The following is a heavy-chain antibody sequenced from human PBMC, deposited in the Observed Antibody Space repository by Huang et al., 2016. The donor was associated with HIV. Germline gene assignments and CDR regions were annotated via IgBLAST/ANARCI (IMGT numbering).Heavy chain of an antibody. Sequence: ETLSLTCAVSGDSINSNTFYWGWIRRPPGKALEWIGSIYYSGTTYYNPALKRRARIAVDASKNRIFLHLRSVTAADTGVYYCARTGVAVSDDPEYFQHWGQGALVT. D-gene: IGHD3-3*01. CDR3: ARTGVAVSDDPEYFQH. J-gene: IGHJ1*01. CDR2: IYYSGTT. V-gene: IGHV4-39*02. CDR1: GDSINSNTFY.